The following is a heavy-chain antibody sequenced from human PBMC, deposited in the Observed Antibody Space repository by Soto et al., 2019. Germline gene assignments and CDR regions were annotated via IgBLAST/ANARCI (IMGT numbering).Heavy chain of an antibody. D-gene: IGHD3-9*01. CDR3: AKDRQFRSYYESAGHYNN. Sequence: EVQLLESGGGLVQPGGSLRLSCVASGFTFKNYDMRWVRQAPGKGLEWVSGISGSGAITYYEDSVRGRFTISRDNSKNTLYLHLNSLGAEDTAIYYCAKDRQFRSYYESAGHYNNWGQGTLVTVSS. V-gene: IGHV3-23*01. J-gene: IGHJ4*02. CDR1: GFTFKNYD. CDR2: ISGSGAIT.